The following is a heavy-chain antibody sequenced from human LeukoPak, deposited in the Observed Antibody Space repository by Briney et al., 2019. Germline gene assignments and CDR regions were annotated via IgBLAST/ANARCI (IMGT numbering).Heavy chain of an antibody. V-gene: IGHV1-69*05. D-gene: IGHD6-6*01. CDR1: GGTFSSYA. Sequence: ASVKVSCKAPGGTFSSYAISWVRQAPGQGLEWMGGMIPIFGTANYAQKFQGRVTITTDESTSTAYMELSSLRSEDTAVYYCARAPHNEYSSSSGYFDHWGQGTLVTVSS. CDR2: MIPIFGTA. CDR3: ARAPHNEYSSSSGYFDH. J-gene: IGHJ4*02.